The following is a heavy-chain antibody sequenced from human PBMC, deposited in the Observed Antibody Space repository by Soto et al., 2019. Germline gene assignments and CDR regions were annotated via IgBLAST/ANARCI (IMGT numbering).Heavy chain of an antibody. V-gene: IGHV1-24*01. Sequence: ASVKVSCKVSGYTLTELSMHWVRQAPGKGLEWMGGFDPEDGETIYAQKFQGRVTMTEDTSTDTAYMELSSLRSEDTAVYYCATNLPGITIFGVVIPQHYYYYYGMDVWGQGTTVTVS. CDR3: ATNLPGITIFGVVIPQHYYYYYGMDV. CDR2: FDPEDGET. J-gene: IGHJ6*02. D-gene: IGHD3-3*01. CDR1: GYTLTELS.